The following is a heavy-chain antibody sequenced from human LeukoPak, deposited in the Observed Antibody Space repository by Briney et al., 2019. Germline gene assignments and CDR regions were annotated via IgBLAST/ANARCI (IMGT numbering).Heavy chain of an antibody. CDR2: ISYSSETI. Sequence: SLRLSCAASGFTFSDHYMDWVRQAPGKGLEWVSGISYSSETIGYVDSVKGRFTISRDNAKKSLYLQMNSLRAEDTALYYCTKDRGGSSQLGDAFDVWGQGTMVSVSS. CDR3: TKDRGGSSQLGDAFDV. D-gene: IGHD1-26*01. CDR1: GFTFSDHY. V-gene: IGHV3-9*01. J-gene: IGHJ3*01.